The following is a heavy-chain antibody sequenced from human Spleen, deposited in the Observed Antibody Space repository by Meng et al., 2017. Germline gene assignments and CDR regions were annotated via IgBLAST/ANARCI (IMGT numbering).Heavy chain of an antibody. D-gene: IGHD3-10*01. CDR1: GGSISSSSYY. J-gene: IGHJ4*02. V-gene: IGHV4-39*07. CDR2: IYYSGST. Sequence: GSLRLSCTVSGGSISSSSYYWGWIRQPPGKGLEWIGSIYYSGSTYYNPSLKSRVTISVDTSKNQFSLKLSSVTAADTAMYYCARTPTGSYYFDYWGQGTLVTVSS. CDR3: ARTPTGSYYFDY.